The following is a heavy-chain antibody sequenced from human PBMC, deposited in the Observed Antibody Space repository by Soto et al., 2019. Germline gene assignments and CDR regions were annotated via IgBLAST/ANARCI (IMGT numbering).Heavy chain of an antibody. CDR1: GFSFSADGVG. J-gene: IGHJ3*01. V-gene: IGHV2-5*02. CDR3: AHAFGGTSWPNDAFDV. Sequence: HITLKESGPTLVKPTQTLTLTCIFSGFSFSADGVGVCWIRPPTGNTLEWLALIYWDDDTRYRPSLQSRLTITKESSKNQVALTLTNMDPLDTATYYCAHAFGGTSWPNDAFDVCGQWTVVTFSS. D-gene: IGHD3-16*01. CDR2: IYWDDDT.